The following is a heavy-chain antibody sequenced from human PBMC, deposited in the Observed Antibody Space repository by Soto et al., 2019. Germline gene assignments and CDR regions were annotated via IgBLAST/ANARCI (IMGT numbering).Heavy chain of an antibody. CDR3: ARQLLTRDYYGSGAYGMDV. CDR2: INHSGST. Sequence: PSETLSLTCAVYGGSFSGYYWSWIRQPPGKGLEWIGEINHSGSTNYNPSLKSRVTISVDTSKNQFSLKLSSVTAADTAAYYCARQLLTRDYYGSGAYGMDVWGQGTTVTVS. D-gene: IGHD3-10*01. V-gene: IGHV4-34*01. J-gene: IGHJ6*02. CDR1: GGSFSGYY.